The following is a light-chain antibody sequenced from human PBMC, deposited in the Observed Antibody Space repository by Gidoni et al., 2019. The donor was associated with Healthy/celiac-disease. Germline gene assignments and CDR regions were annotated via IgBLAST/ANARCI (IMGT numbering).Light chain of an antibody. CDR1: QSVLYSSNNKNY. CDR2: WAS. Sequence: DIVMTQSPDYLAVSLGERATINCKSSQSVLYSSNNKNYLAWYQQKTGQPPKLLIYWASTRESGVPDRFSGRGSGTDFTLTISSLQAEDVAVYYCQQYYSTPTFGQGTKVEIK. V-gene: IGKV4-1*01. J-gene: IGKJ1*01. CDR3: QQYYSTPT.